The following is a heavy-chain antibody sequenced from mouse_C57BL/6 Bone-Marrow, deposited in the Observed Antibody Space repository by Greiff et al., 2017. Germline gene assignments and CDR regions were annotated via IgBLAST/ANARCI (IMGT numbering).Heavy chain of an antibody. CDR1: GFTFSSYA. Sequence: EVQLVESGGGLVKPGGSLKLSCAASGFTFSSYAMSWVRQTPEKRLEWVATISDGGSYTYYPDNVKGRFTISRDNSKNNLYLQMSHLKSEDTAMYYCAGDPPDGYYLAWLAYWGQGTLVTVSA. D-gene: IGHD2-3*01. CDR2: ISDGGSYT. CDR3: AGDPPDGYYLAWLAY. V-gene: IGHV5-4*01. J-gene: IGHJ3*01.